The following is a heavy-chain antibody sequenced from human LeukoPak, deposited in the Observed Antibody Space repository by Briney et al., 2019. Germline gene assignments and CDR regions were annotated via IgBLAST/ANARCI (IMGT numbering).Heavy chain of an antibody. CDR1: GGTFSSYA. CDR2: IIPIFGTA. V-gene: IGHV1-69*05. Sequence: GASVKVSCKASGGTFSSYAISWVRQAPGQGLEWMGRIIPIFGTANYAQKFQGSVTITTDESTSTAYMELSSLRSEDTAVYYCARAPYYYDSSGYDDYWGQGTLVTVSS. D-gene: IGHD3-22*01. CDR3: ARAPYYYDSSGYDDY. J-gene: IGHJ4*02.